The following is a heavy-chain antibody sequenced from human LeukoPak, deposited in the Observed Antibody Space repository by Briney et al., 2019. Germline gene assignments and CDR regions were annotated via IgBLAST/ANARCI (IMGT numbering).Heavy chain of an antibody. D-gene: IGHD1-26*01. J-gene: IGHJ3*02. Sequence: GGSLRLSCAASGFTFSTYALHWVRQAPGKGLEWVAVISYGGSNKYYADSVKGRFTISRDNSKNTLYLQMNSLRAEDTAVYYCERDIHIVGATIEATPDAFDIWGQGTMVTVSS. V-gene: IGHV3-30*04. CDR2: ISYGGSNK. CDR1: GFTFSTYA. CDR3: ERDIHIVGATIEATPDAFDI.